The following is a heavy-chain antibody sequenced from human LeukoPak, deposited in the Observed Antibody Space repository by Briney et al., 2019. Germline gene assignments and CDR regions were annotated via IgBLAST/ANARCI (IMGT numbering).Heavy chain of an antibody. D-gene: IGHD5-24*01. CDR2: INPNSGGT. CDR3: AREGMATIRNTLFDY. V-gene: IGHV1-2*02. CDR1: GYTFTGYY. Sequence: ASVKVSCKASGYTFTGYYMHWVRQAPGQGLEWMGWINPNSGGTNYAQKFQGRVTMTRDTSISTAYMELSRLRSDDTAVYYCAREGMATIRNTLFDYWGQGTLVTVSS. J-gene: IGHJ4*02.